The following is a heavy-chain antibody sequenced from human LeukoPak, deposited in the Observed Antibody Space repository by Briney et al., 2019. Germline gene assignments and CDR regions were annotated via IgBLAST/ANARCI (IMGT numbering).Heavy chain of an antibody. J-gene: IGHJ4*02. CDR1: GFTFSGSA. Sequence: GGSLRLSCAASGFTFSGSAMHWVRQASGKGLEWVGRIRSKANSYATAYAASVKGRFTISRDDSKNTAYLRMNSLKTEDTAVYYCTSWDDSSTLGLGTVEGYWGQGTLVTVSS. CDR3: TSWDDSSTLGLGTVEGY. D-gene: IGHD3-22*01. CDR2: IRSKANSYAT. V-gene: IGHV3-73*01.